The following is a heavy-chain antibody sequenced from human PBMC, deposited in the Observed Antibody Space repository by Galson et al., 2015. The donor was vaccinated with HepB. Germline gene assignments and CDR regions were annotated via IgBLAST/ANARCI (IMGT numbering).Heavy chain of an antibody. Sequence: SVKVSCKASGYTFTGYYMHWVRQAPGQGLEWMGWINPNSGGTNYAQKFRGWVTMTRDTSISTAYMELSRLRSDDTAVYYCARELSSGWLGGMDVWGQGTTVTVSS. V-gene: IGHV1-2*04. CDR3: ARELSSGWLGGMDV. CDR1: GYTFTGYY. CDR2: INPNSGGT. D-gene: IGHD6-19*01. J-gene: IGHJ6*02.